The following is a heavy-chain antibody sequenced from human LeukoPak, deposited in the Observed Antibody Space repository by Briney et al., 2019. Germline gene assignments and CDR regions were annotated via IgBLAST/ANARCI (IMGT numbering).Heavy chain of an antibody. CDR3: ARPTMAIPPHAFDI. D-gene: IGHD5-24*01. CDR2: IYPGDSDT. J-gene: IGHJ3*02. Sequence: GESLKISCRGSGYSFTTYWIGWVRQMPGKGLEWMGVIYPGDSDTRYSPSFQGQVSISADKSISTAYLQWSSLKASDTAMYYCARPTMAIPPHAFDIWGQGTMVTVSS. CDR1: GYSFTTYW. V-gene: IGHV5-51*01.